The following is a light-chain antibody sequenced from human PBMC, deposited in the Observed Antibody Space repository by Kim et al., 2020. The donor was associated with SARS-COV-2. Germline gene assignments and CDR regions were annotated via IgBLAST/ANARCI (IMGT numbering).Light chain of an antibody. CDR3: PSY. V-gene: IGLV1-40*01. J-gene: IGLJ2*01. CDR1: ISNIAAVYD. CDR2: GNS. Sequence: QSVLTQPPSVSGAPGQRVTISCSGSISNIAAVYDVHWYQQLPATSPKLLIYGNSNRPSVVPALFSRSKSPPSASLSIPGLHAEDAPVYYFPSYFG.